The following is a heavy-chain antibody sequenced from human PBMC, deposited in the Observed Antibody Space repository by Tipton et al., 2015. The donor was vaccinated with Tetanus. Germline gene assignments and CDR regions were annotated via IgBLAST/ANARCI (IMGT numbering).Heavy chain of an antibody. CDR2: IFHRGTA. V-gene: IGHV4-4*02. CDR3: ARLHLTMMAANYWYFDL. CDR1: GGSIINTTW. Sequence: TLSLTCTVSGGSIINTTWLTWVRQPPGKGLEWLGDIFHRGTASYSPSLKSRLTISLDKSNNHLSLKMTSMTAADTAVYYCARLHLTMMAANYWYFDLWGRGTLVAVSS. J-gene: IGHJ2*01. D-gene: IGHD3-22*01.